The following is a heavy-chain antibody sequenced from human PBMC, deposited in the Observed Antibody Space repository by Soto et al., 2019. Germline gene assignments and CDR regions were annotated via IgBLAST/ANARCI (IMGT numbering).Heavy chain of an antibody. J-gene: IGHJ5*02. CDR1: GFTFSSYG. CDR3: AKHVVVVVANNNPDGYNWFDP. CDR2: ISYDGSNK. D-gene: IGHD2-15*01. V-gene: IGHV3-30*18. Sequence: PGGSLRLSCAASGFTFSSYGMHWVRQAPGKGLEWVAVISYDGSNKYYADSVKGRFTISRDNSKNTLYLQMNSLRAEDTAVYYCAKHVVVVVANNNPDGYNWFDPWGQGTLVTVSS.